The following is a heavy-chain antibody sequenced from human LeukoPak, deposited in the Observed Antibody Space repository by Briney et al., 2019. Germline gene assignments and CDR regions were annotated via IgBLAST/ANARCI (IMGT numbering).Heavy chain of an antibody. J-gene: IGHJ4*02. V-gene: IGHV4-61*01. Sequence: SETLSLTCTVSGGPVSSGSYYWSWIRQPPGKGLEWIGYIYYSGSTNYNPSLKSRVTISVDTSKNQFSLKLSSVTAADTAVYYCARGGGRWLQFPYFDYWGQGTLVTVSS. D-gene: IGHD5-24*01. CDR2: IYYSGST. CDR3: ARGGGRWLQFPYFDY. CDR1: GGPVSSGSYY.